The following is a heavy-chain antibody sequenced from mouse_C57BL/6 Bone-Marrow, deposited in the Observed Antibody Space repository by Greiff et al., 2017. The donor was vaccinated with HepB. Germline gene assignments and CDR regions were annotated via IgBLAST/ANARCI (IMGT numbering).Heavy chain of an antibody. Sequence: EVQRVESGGGLVQPGGSLSLSCAASGFTFTDYYMSWVRQPPGKALEWLGFIRNKANGYTTEYSVSVKDRFTISRDNAQSILYLQMNALRAEDSATYYCARYGYGYGGDYGGRGTTLTVSA. CDR3: ARYGYGYGGDY. D-gene: IGHD2-2*01. CDR2: IRNKANGYTT. V-gene: IGHV7-3*01. J-gene: IGHJ2*01. CDR1: GFTFTDYY.